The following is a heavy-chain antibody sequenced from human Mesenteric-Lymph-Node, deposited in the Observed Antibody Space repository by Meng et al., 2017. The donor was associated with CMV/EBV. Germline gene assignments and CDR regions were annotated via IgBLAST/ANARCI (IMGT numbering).Heavy chain of an antibody. CDR3: ASYYDGSGAYYYYGMDV. D-gene: IGHD3-22*01. J-gene: IGHJ6*02. CDR1: GFTFSSYW. V-gene: IGHV3-74*01. Sequence: GESLKISCAASGFTFSSYWMHWVRQAPGKGLVWVSRINSDGSSTSYADSVRGRFTISRDNARNSLYLQMNNLRTEDTAVYYCASYYDGSGAYYYYGMDVWGQGTTVTVSS. CDR2: INSDGSST.